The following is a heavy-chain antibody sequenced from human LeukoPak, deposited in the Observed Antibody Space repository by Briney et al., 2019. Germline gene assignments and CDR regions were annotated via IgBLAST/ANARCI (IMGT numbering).Heavy chain of an antibody. D-gene: IGHD3-9*01. J-gene: IGHJ4*02. Sequence: GASVKVSCKVSGYTLTELSMHWVRQAPGKGLEWMGGFDPEDGETIYAQKFQGRVTMTEDTSTDTAYMELSSLRSEDTAVDYCATDGALLTGYWPFDYWGQGTLVTVSS. CDR2: FDPEDGET. CDR3: ATDGALLTGYWPFDY. V-gene: IGHV1-24*01. CDR1: GYTLTELS.